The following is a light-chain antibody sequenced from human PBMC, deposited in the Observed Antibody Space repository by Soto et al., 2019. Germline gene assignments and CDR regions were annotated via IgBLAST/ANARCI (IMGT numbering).Light chain of an antibody. Sequence: AIRMTQSPSSLSASTGDRVTITCRASQGISNYLAWYQQKPGTAPKLLIYAASTLQSGVPSRFSGSGSGTDFTLTIRYLQSEDFATYFCQQYYNYPPTVGQGTKLEI. V-gene: IGKV1-8*01. CDR1: QGISNY. CDR2: AAS. CDR3: QQYYNYPPT. J-gene: IGKJ2*01.